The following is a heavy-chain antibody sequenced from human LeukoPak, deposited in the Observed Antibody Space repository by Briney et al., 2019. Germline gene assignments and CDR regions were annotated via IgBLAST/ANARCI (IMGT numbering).Heavy chain of an antibody. V-gene: IGHV3-23*01. Sequence: GGSLRLSCRASGFTLSSYVMSWVRQAPGEGLEWVSGSRGSRGITHYAESVKGRFTISRDNSKNTLYLQMDSLRAEDTAVYYCVQFRGIQHYDSHMDVWGKGTTVTVSS. J-gene: IGHJ6*03. CDR1: GFTLSSYV. CDR2: SRGSRGIT. CDR3: VQFRGIQHYDSHMDV. D-gene: IGHD3-10*01.